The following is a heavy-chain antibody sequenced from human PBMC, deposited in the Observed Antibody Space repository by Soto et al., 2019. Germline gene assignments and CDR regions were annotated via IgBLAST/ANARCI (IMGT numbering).Heavy chain of an antibody. CDR2: ISGSGDGT. J-gene: IGHJ6*01. CDR1: LFTVNIHA. D-gene: IGHD2-8*01. Sequence: LRVSCACSLFTVNIHAMSWVRQAPGKGLEWVASISGSGDGTYYGDSVKGRFTISRDSSSSTLYLQMNKLRGEDTAVYFCTKSRRGILMVYGFGGMDVWGQGTTVTVSS. CDR3: TKSRRGILMVYGFGGMDV. V-gene: IGHV3-23*01.